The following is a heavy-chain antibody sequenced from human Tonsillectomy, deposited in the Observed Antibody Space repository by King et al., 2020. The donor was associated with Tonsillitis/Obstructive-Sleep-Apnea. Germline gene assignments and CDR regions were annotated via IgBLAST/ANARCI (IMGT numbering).Heavy chain of an antibody. CDR1: GGTFSSYA. Sequence: QLVQSGAEVKKPGSSVKVSCKASGGTFSSYAISWVRQAPGQGLEWMGRIIPILGIANYAQKFQGRVTITADKSTSTAYMELSSLRSEDTAVYYCARHRDDYSNYIYYMDVWGKGTTVTVSS. J-gene: IGHJ6*03. CDR2: IIPILGIA. V-gene: IGHV1-69*09. CDR3: ARHRDDYSNYIYYMDV. D-gene: IGHD4-11*01.